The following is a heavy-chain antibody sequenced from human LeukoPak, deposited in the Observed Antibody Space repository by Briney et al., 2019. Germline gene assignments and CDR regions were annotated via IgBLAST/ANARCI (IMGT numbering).Heavy chain of an antibody. CDR1: GFTVSSNY. CDR2: IYSGGST. Sequence: GGSLRLSCAASGFTVSSNYMSWVRQAPGKGLEWVSVIYSGGSTCYADSVKGRFTISRDNSKNTLYLQMNSLRAEDTAVYYCARGANYYGSGSYYNGLDYWGQGTLVTVSS. J-gene: IGHJ4*02. CDR3: ARGANYYGSGSYYNGLDY. V-gene: IGHV3-53*01. D-gene: IGHD3-10*01.